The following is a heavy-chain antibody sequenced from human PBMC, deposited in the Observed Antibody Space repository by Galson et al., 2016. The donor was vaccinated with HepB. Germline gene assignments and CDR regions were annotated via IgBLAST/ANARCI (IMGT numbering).Heavy chain of an antibody. V-gene: IGHV3-23*01. CDR2: ISGSGDRT. CDR1: GFTFSSYA. Sequence: SLRLSCAASGFTFSSYAMSWVRQAPGKGLEWVSAISGSGDRTYYADSVKGRFTISRDNSKNTLYLQMNSLRAEDTAVYFCAKHWGFWNYDSSGTLDYWGQGTLVTVSS. CDR3: AKHWGFWNYDSSGTLDY. D-gene: IGHD3-22*01. J-gene: IGHJ4*02.